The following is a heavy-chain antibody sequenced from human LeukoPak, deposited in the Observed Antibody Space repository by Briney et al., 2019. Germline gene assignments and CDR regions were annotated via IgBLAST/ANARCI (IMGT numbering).Heavy chain of an antibody. CDR2: IKSKTDGGTT. Sequence: GGSLRLSCMASGFIFNSYAMTWVRQAPGKGLEWVGRIKSKTDGGTTDYAAPVKGRFTISRDDSKNTLYLQMNSLKTEDTAVYYCTTDRAETWGQGTLVTVSS. CDR3: TTDRAET. J-gene: IGHJ5*02. V-gene: IGHV3-15*01. CDR1: GFIFNSYA.